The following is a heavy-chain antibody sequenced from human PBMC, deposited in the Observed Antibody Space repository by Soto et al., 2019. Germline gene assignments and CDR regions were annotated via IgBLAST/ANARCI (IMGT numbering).Heavy chain of an antibody. Sequence: GSLRLSCAASGFTFSSYGMHWVRQAPGKGLEWVAVISYDGSNKYYADSVKGRFTISRDNSKNTLYLQMNSLRAEDTAVYYCAKPYCSGGSCYSAFDIWGQGTMVTVSS. CDR1: GFTFSSYG. CDR3: AKPYCSGGSCYSAFDI. V-gene: IGHV3-30*18. CDR2: ISYDGSNK. D-gene: IGHD2-15*01. J-gene: IGHJ3*02.